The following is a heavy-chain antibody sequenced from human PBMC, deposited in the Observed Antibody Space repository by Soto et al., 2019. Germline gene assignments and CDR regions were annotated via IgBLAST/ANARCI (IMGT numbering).Heavy chain of an antibody. V-gene: IGHV3-48*01. J-gene: IGHJ5*02. CDR2: ISSSSSTI. D-gene: IGHD2-15*01. CDR1: GFTFSSYS. Sequence: PGGSLRLSCAASGFTFSSYSMNWVRQAPGKGLEWVSYISSSSSTIYYADSVKGRFTISRDNAKNSLYLQMNSLRAEDTAVYYCARGYCSGGSRSRGRNWFDPWGQGTLVTVSS. CDR3: ARGYCSGGSRSRGRNWFDP.